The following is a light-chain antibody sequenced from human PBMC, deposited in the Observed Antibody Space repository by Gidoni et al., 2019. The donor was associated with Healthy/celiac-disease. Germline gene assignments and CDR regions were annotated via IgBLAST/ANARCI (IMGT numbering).Light chain of an antibody. J-gene: IGKJ3*01. CDR3: QQYYSTSLFT. CDR2: WAS. V-gene: IGKV4-1*01. CDR1: QRVLYSSNNKNY. Sequence: DIVMTQSPDSLPVSLGERATINCKSSQRVLYSSNNKNYLAWYQQKPGQPPKLLIYWASTRESGVPDRFSGSGSGTDFTLTISSLQAEDVAVYYCQQYYSTSLFTFGPGTKVDIK.